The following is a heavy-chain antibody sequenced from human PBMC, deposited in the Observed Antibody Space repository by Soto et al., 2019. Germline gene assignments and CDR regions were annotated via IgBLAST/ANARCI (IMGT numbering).Heavy chain of an antibody. CDR1: GGSISSGDYY. Sequence: SETLSLTCTVSGGSISSGDYYWSWIRQPPGKGLEWIGYIYYSGSTYYNPSLKSRVTISVDTSKNQFSLKLSSVTAADTAVYYCARWDVVVPAATPYYFDYWGQGTLVTVSS. CDR2: IYYSGST. D-gene: IGHD2-2*01. J-gene: IGHJ4*02. CDR3: ARWDVVVPAATPYYFDY. V-gene: IGHV4-30-4*01.